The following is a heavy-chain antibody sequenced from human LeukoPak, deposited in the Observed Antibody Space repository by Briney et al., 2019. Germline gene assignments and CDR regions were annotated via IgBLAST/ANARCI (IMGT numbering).Heavy chain of an antibody. CDR1: GFSFSSYA. CDR2: ISSGGAT. CDR3: APDRGLVRYFNS. Sequence: GGSLRLSCAASGFSFSSYAMSWVRQAPGKGLEWVSAISSGGATFYADSVKGRFTIFRDNSKNTLYLQMNSLRAEDTAVYYCAPDRGLVRYFNSWGQGTLVTVSS. V-gene: IGHV3-23*01. J-gene: IGHJ4*02. D-gene: IGHD3-10*01.